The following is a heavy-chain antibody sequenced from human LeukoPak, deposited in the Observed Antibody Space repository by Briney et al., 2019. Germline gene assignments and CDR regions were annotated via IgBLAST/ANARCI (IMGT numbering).Heavy chain of an antibody. D-gene: IGHD4-11*01. Sequence: PGGSLRLSCGASGFTFSGYWMHWVRQAPGKGLVWVSRINTDGSSTSYADSVKGRFTISRDNAKNTLYLQMNSLRAEDTAVYYCARNHYSYPDYWGQGTRVTVSS. J-gene: IGHJ4*02. V-gene: IGHV3-74*01. CDR1: GFTFSGYW. CDR3: ARNHYSYPDY. CDR2: INTDGSST.